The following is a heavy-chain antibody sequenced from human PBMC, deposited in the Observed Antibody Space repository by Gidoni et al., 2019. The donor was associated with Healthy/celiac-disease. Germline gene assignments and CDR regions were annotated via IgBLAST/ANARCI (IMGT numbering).Heavy chain of an antibody. V-gene: IGHV1-18*01. CDR1: GYTFTSYG. CDR2: TSAYNGNT. D-gene: IGHD4-17*01. J-gene: IGHJ4*02. CDR3: ARDYGSGDYPGGVNPFDY. Sequence: QVQLVQSGAEVKKPGASVKVSCKASGYTFTSYGISWVRQAPGQGLEWMGWTSAYNGNTNYAQKLQGRVTMTTDTSTSTAYMELRSLRSDDTAVYYCARDYGSGDYPGGVNPFDYWGQGTLVTVSS.